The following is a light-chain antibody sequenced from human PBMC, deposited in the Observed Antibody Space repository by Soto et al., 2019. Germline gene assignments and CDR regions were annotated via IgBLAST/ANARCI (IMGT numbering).Light chain of an antibody. J-gene: IGLJ2*01. Sequence: QSALTQPASVSGSPGQSITISCTRTSSDVGSYNLVSWYQQHPGKAPKLMIYEVNKRPSWVSNRFSGSKSGNTASLTISGLQAEDEADYYCCSYAGNRRVFGGGTKLTVL. CDR3: CSYAGNRRV. CDR1: SSDVGSYNL. V-gene: IGLV2-23*02. CDR2: EVN.